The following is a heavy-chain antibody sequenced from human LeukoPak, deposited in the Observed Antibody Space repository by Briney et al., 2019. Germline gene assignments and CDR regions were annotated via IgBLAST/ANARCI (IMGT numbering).Heavy chain of an antibody. D-gene: IGHD3-22*01. Sequence: ASVKVSCKASGYTFTSYDINWVRQATGQGLEWMGWMNPNSGNTGYAQKFQGRVTMTRNTSIGTAYMELSSLRSEDTAVYYCARGVYDSSGYYFDYWGQGTLVTVSS. CDR2: MNPNSGNT. V-gene: IGHV1-8*01. CDR3: ARGVYDSSGYYFDY. CDR1: GYTFTSYD. J-gene: IGHJ4*02.